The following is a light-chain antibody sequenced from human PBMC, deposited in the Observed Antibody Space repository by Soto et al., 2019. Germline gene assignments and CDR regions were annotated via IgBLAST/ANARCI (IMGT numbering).Light chain of an antibody. CDR3: GSYTSSITPYV. CDR2: DVT. V-gene: IGLV2-14*01. Sequence: QPVLTQPASVSASPGQSITISCTGASSDVGGFDYVSWYQQHPGKAPQLMIYDVTNRPSGVSDRFSGSKSGNTASLTISGLQAEDEADYYCGSYTSSITPYVFGTGTKLTVL. J-gene: IGLJ1*01. CDR1: SSDVGGFDY.